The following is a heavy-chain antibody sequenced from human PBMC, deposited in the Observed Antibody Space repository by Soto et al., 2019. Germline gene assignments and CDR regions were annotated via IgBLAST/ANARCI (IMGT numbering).Heavy chain of an antibody. J-gene: IGHJ6*02. V-gene: IGHV4-61*05. CDR1: GGSISSSSYY. CDR3: ARHSGVASRNKDLVVPAAQYYYYGMDV. Sequence: SETLSLTCTVAGGSISSSSYYWSWIRQPPEKGLEWIGYIYYSGSTNYNPSLKSRVTISVDTSKNQFSLKLSSVTAADTAVYYCARHSGVASRNKDLVVPAAQYYYYGMDVWGQGTTVTVSS. D-gene: IGHD2-2*01. CDR2: IYYSGST.